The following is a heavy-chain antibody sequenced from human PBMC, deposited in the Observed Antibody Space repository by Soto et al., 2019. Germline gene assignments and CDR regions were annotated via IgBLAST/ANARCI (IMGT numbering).Heavy chain of an antibody. V-gene: IGHV4-30-2*01. J-gene: IGHJ4*02. CDR3: AREWLPSFDY. CDR1: GGSISSGGYA. CDR2: IYHSGST. Sequence: FAGSGGSISSGGYAWSWVRQPPGKGLEWIGYIYHSGSTYYNPSLKSRVTISVDRSKNQFSLKLSSVTAADTAVYYCAREWLPSFDYWGQGTLVTVSS. D-gene: IGHD5-12*01.